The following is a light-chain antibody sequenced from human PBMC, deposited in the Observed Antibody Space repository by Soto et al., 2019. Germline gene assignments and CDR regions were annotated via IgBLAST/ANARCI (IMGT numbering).Light chain of an antibody. Sequence: EIVMTPAPATPSMSPREKNTLPRNASQSVSSNLAWYQQKPGQAPRLLIYGASTRATGIPARFSGSGSGTEFTLTISSLQSEDFAVYYCQQYNNWQTFGQGTKVDIK. J-gene: IGKJ1*01. V-gene: IGKV3-15*01. CDR2: GAS. CDR1: QSVSSN. CDR3: QQYNNWQT.